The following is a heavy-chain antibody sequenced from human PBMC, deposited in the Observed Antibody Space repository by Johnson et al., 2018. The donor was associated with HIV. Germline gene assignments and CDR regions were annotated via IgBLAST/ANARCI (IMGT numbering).Heavy chain of an antibody. CDR2: IYSGGRT. V-gene: IGHV3-66*01. CDR1: GFTVSSNY. Sequence: VQLVESGGDLVQPGGSLRLSCAASGFTVSSNYMSWVRQAPGKGLEWVSVIYSGGRTYYADSVKGRFTISRDNSKNTLYLQMNSLRAEDTALYYCARGGYCTGGVCLGDAFDIWGQGTMVTVSS. D-gene: IGHD2-8*02. J-gene: IGHJ3*02. CDR3: ARGGYCTGGVCLGDAFDI.